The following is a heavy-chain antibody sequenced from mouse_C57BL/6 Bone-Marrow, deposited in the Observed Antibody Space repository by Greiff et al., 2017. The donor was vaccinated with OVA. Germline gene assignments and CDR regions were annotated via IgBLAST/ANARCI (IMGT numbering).Heavy chain of an antibody. V-gene: IGHV1-50*01. CDR3: ARDRIPFDY. CDR2: IDPSDSYT. J-gene: IGHJ2*01. D-gene: IGHD5-2*01. Sequence: QVQLQQPGAELVKPGASVKLSCKASGYTFTSYWMQWVKQRPGQGLEWIGEIDPSDSYTNYNQKFKGKATLTVDTSSSTAYMQLSSLTSEDSAVYYCARDRIPFDYWGQGTTLTVSS. CDR1: GYTFTSYW.